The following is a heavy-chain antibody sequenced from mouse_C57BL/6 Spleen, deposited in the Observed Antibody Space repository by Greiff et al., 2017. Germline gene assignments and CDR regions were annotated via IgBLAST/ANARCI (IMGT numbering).Heavy chain of an antibody. J-gene: IGHJ2*02. CDR1: GFTFSSYT. D-gene: IGHD1-1*01. CDR2: ISGGGGNT. Sequence: EVQRVESGGGLVKPGGSLKLSCAASGFTFSSYTMSWVRQTPEKRLEWVATISGGGGNTYYPDRVKGRFTISRDNAKNTLYLQMSSLRSDDTALYYCARGTTVVAKDYFDYWGQGTSLTVSS. CDR3: ARGTTVVAKDYFDY. V-gene: IGHV5-9*01.